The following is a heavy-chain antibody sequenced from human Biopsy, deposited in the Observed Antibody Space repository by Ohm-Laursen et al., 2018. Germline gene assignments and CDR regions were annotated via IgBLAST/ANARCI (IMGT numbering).Heavy chain of an antibody. CDR2: ISWNSVGI. D-gene: IGHD2-15*01. CDR3: AKIHCSGGSCYPNAFDM. CDR1: GFTFSSYA. V-gene: IGHV3-9*01. Sequence: LRLSCAASGFTFSSYAMNWVRQAPGKGLEWVSGISWNSVGIGYADSVKGRFTISRDNAKNFLYLQMNNLRPEDTALYYCAKIHCSGGSCYPNAFDMWGHGTRVTVS. J-gene: IGHJ3*02.